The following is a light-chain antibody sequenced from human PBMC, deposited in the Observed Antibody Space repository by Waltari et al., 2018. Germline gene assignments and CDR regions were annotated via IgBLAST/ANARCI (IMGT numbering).Light chain of an antibody. J-gene: IGKJ1*01. V-gene: IGKV3-20*01. CDR2: GAS. CDR3: QHYVRLPAT. CDR1: EIVSRP. Sequence: ASEIVSRPLACYRKRPAQAPKLLSYGASTRATGSPDRFSGSGSGTDFSLTISSLEPEDFARYFCQHYVRLPATFGQGTKVEIK.